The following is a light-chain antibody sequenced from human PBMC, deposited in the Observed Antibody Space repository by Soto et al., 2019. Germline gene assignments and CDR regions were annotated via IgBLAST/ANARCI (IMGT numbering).Light chain of an antibody. V-gene: IGLV3-1*01. CDR1: KLGNKF. J-gene: IGLJ2*01. CDR3: QAWDSSTAV. CDR2: QDD. Sequence: SYELTQPPSVSVSPGQTASITCSGEKLGNKFSCWYQQKPGQSPVVVIYQDDKRPSGIPERFSGSNSGDTATLTISGTQALDEADYYCQAWDSSTAVFGGGTKLTVL.